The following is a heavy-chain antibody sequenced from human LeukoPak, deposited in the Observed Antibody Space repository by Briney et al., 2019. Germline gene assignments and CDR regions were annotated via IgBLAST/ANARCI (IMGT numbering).Heavy chain of an antibody. V-gene: IGHV3-23*01. Sequence: PGGSLRLSCAASGFTFSSYAMSWVRQAPGKGLEWVSAISGSGGSTYYADSVKGRFTISRDNSKNTLYLQMNSLRAEDTAVYYCAKSVYYGDYENYYYYGMDVWGQGTTVTVSS. D-gene: IGHD4-17*01. J-gene: IGHJ6*02. CDR3: AKSVYYGDYENYYYYGMDV. CDR1: GFTFSSYA. CDR2: ISGSGGST.